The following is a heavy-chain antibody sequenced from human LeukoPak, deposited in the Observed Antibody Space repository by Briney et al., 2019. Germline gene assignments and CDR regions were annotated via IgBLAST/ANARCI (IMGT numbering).Heavy chain of an antibody. CDR1: GFTFSSYS. D-gene: IGHD2-2*01. CDR2: ISSSGGSI. CDR3: GRACSSRTCGSGAGAYAVDI. V-gene: IGHV3-21*01. J-gene: IGHJ3*02. Sequence: GGSLRLSCSASGFTFSSYSINWVRQAPGKGLEWVSFISSSGGSISYADSVKGRFTISRDNAKNSLYLQMSSLRAEDTAVYYCGRACSSRTCGSGAGAYAVDIWGQGTMVTVSS.